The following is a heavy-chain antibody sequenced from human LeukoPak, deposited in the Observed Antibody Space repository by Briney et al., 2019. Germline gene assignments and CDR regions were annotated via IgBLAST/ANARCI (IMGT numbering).Heavy chain of an antibody. CDR2: INHSGST. CDR3: ARGRGPHYGSGSYPYFDY. Sequence: SETLSLTCAVYGGSFSGYYWSWIRQPPGKGLEWIGEINHSGSTNYNPSLKSRVTISVDTSKNQFSLKLSSVTAADTAVYYCARGRGPHYGSGSYPYFDYWGQGTLVTVSS. J-gene: IGHJ4*02. CDR1: GGSFSGYY. V-gene: IGHV4-34*01. D-gene: IGHD3-10*01.